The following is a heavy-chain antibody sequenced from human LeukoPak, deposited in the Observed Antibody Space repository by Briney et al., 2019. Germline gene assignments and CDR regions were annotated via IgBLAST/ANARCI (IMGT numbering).Heavy chain of an antibody. D-gene: IGHD1-14*01. CDR3: ARVTPGQTFDY. CDR2: ISYDGNNH. J-gene: IGHJ4*02. CDR1: GFTFSPYA. Sequence: GGSLRLSCAASGFTFSPYAMHWVRQAPGKGLEWVAVISYDGNNHYYADSVKGRFTISRDNSKNTLYLQMNSLRAEDTALYYCARVTPGQTFDYWGQGTLVTVSS. V-gene: IGHV3-30*04.